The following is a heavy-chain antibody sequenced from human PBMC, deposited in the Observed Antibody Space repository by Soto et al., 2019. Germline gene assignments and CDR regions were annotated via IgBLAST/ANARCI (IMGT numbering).Heavy chain of an antibody. CDR2: IKSKTDGGTT. Sequence: SVSNAWMNWVRQAPGKGLEWVGRIKSKTDGGTTDYAAHVKGRFTISRDDSKNTLYLQMNSLKTEDTAVYYCTTKIRRGMEWDLIDYWGQGTLVTVSS. V-gene: IGHV3-15*07. J-gene: IGHJ4*02. CDR3: TTKIRRGMEWDLIDY. CDR1: SVSNAW. D-gene: IGHD1-26*01.